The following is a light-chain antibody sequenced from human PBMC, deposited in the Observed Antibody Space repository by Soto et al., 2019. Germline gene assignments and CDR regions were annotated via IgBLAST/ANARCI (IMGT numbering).Light chain of an antibody. CDR1: QSVSSN. Sequence: EIVMTQSPATLSVSPGERATLAGRASQSVSSNLAGYQQKPGQAPRLLIYGASTRATVIPARFSGSGSGTEFTLTIRSLQSADFAVYYCQQYSNWPITFGPGTKVDIK. CDR3: QQYSNWPIT. J-gene: IGKJ3*01. V-gene: IGKV3-15*01. CDR2: GAS.